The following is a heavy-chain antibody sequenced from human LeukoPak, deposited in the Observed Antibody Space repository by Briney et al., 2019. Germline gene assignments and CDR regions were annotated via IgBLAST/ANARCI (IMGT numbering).Heavy chain of an antibody. CDR1: GGSFSGYY. D-gene: IGHD5-18*01. J-gene: IGHJ3*02. CDR2: INHSGST. Sequence: SETLSLTCAVYGGSFSGYYWSWIRQPPGKGLEWIGEINHSGSTNYNPSLKSRVTISVDTSKNQFSLKLSSVTAADTAVYYCARGGLWLRFYAFDIWGQGTMVTVPS. CDR3: ARGGLWLRFYAFDI. V-gene: IGHV4-34*01.